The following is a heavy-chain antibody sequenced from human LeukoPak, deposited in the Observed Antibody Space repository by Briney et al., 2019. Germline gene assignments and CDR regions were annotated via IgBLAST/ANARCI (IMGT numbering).Heavy chain of an antibody. Sequence: GGPLRLSCAASGFTFSDYYMSWIRQAPGKGLEWVSYISSSGSTIYYADSVRGRFTISRDNAKNSLYLQMNSLRAEDTAVYYCARYCSGGSCSRAFDIWGQGTMVTVSS. D-gene: IGHD2-15*01. V-gene: IGHV3-11*01. CDR3: ARYCSGGSCSRAFDI. J-gene: IGHJ3*02. CDR2: ISSSGSTI. CDR1: GFTFSDYY.